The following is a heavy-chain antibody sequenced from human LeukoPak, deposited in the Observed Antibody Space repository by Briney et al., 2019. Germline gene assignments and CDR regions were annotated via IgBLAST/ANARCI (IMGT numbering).Heavy chain of an antibody. J-gene: IGHJ4*02. D-gene: IGHD3-22*01. Sequence: SQTLSLTCTVSGGSISSGSYYWSWIRQPAGKGLEWIGRIYTSGSTNYNPSLKSRVTISVDTSKNQFSLKLSSVTAADTAVYYCARGMDHYYDSSGYYLSPTAFDYWGQGTLVTVSS. CDR3: ARGMDHYYDSSGYYLSPTAFDY. CDR2: IYTSGST. V-gene: IGHV4-61*02. CDR1: GGSISSGSYY.